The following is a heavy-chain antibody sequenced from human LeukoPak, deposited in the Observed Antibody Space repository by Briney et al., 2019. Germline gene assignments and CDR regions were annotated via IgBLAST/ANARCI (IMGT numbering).Heavy chain of an antibody. D-gene: IGHD2-2*02. Sequence: GGSLRLSCAASGFTFSSYAMHWVRQAPGKGLEWVAVISYDGSNKYYADSVKGRFTISRDNSKNTLYLQMNSLRAEDTAVYYCARVEGCSSTSCYTTYFDYWGQGTLVTVSS. CDR1: GFTFSSYA. J-gene: IGHJ4*02. CDR3: ARVEGCSSTSCYTTYFDY. CDR2: ISYDGSNK. V-gene: IGHV3-30-3*01.